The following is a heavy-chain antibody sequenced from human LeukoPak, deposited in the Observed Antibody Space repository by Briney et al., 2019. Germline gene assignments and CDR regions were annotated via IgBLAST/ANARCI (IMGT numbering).Heavy chain of an antibody. CDR1: GGSISSSTIYY. CDR2: LYSSGST. J-gene: IGHJ4*02. CDR3: ARHQSGDYFDY. D-gene: IGHD4-17*01. Sequence: SETLSLTCTASGGSISSSTIYYWGWIRQPPGKGLEWIGSLYSSGSTYYNPSLKSQVTISVDTSKNQFSLKLTSVTAADTAVYYCARHQSGDYFDYWGQGTLVTVSS. V-gene: IGHV4-39*01.